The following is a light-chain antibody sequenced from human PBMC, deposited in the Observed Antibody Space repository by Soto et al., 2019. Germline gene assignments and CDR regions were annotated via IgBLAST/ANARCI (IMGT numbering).Light chain of an antibody. CDR2: DAS. CDR1: QSVRSN. Sequence: EIVMTQSPATLSVSPGERATLSCRASQSVRSNLAWYQQKPGQAPRLLIYDASTRATGIPARFSDSGSGTEFTLTISSLQSEDFAFYYCHQYNTWPPWTFGQGTKVEIK. V-gene: IGKV3-15*01. J-gene: IGKJ1*01. CDR3: HQYNTWPPWT.